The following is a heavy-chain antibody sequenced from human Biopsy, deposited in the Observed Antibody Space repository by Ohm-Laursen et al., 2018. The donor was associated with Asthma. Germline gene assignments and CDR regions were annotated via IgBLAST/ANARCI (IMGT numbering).Heavy chain of an antibody. CDR2: IYYSGST. Sequence: SQTLSLTCTVSGGSISSGGYYWSWIRQHPGKGLEWIGYIYYSGSTNYNPSLKSRVTISVDTSKNQFSLKLSSVTAADTAVYYCARDAWELQKPYAYYFDYWGQGTLVTVSS. D-gene: IGHD1-26*01. CDR3: ARDAWELQKPYAYYFDY. J-gene: IGHJ4*02. CDR1: GGSISSGGYY. V-gene: IGHV4-31*03.